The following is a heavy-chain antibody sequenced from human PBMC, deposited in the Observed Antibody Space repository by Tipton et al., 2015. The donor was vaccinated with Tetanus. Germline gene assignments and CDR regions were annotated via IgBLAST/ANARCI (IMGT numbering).Heavy chain of an antibody. J-gene: IGHJ4*02. V-gene: IGHV4-59*01. D-gene: IGHD5-12*01. CDR3: ARDGYSGYDLVPDY. CDR1: GGSISSYY. CDR2: IYYSGST. Sequence: TLSLTCTVSGGSISSYYWSWIRQPPGKGLEWIGYIYYSGSTNYNPSLKSRVTISVDTSKNQFSLKLSSVTAADTAVYYCARDGYSGYDLVPDYWGQGTLVTVSS.